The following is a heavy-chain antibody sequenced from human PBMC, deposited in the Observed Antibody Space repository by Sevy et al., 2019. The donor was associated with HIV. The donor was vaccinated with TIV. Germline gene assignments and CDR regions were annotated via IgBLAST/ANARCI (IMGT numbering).Heavy chain of an antibody. CDR1: GFTFSDYY. CDR2: ISSSGISI. V-gene: IGHV3-11*01. D-gene: IGHD6-6*01. J-gene: IGHJ4*02. Sequence: GGSLRLSCAASGFTFSDYYMNWVRQAPGKGLEWVSYISSSGISIYYAYSVKGRFTISRDNAKNSLYLQMNSLRAEDTAVYYCARRWRSSSLSHFDYWGQGTLVTVSS. CDR3: ARRWRSSSLSHFDY.